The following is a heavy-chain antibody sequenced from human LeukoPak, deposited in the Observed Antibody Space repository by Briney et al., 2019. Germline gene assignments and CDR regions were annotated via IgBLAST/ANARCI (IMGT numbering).Heavy chain of an antibody. CDR3: ARDLRRGIAAAAYFQH. Sequence: GGSLRLSCAASGFTVSGNYMNWVRQAPGKGLEWVSVIYSGGNTDYIDSVKGRFTISRDNSKNTLYLQMNSLRAEDTAVYYCARDLRRGIAAAAYFQHWGQGTLVTVSS. CDR2: IYSGGNT. CDR1: GFTVSGNY. V-gene: IGHV3-66*01. D-gene: IGHD6-13*01. J-gene: IGHJ1*01.